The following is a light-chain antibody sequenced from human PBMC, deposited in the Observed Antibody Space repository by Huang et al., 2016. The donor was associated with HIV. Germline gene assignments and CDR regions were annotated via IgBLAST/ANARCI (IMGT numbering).Light chain of an antibody. J-gene: IGKJ2*01. V-gene: IGKV1-5*03. CDR1: QSISNW. Sequence: DIQMTQSPSTLPASVGDRVTITCRASQSISNWLAWYQQKPGKAPNILIYKASSLQIGVPSRFSGSGSGTEFTLTIRGLQPDDFATYFCQQSHTSPYTFGQGTKLEFK. CDR2: KAS. CDR3: QQSHTSPYT.